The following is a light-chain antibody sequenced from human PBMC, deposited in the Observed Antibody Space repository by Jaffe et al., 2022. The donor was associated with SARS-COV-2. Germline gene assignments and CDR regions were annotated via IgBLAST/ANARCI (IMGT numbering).Light chain of an antibody. J-gene: IGKJ3*01. CDR1: QDIRNR. Sequence: DIQITQSPSFLSASIGDTVTITCRASQDIRNRLNWYQQRPGKAPKLLIYDASILEIGVPSRFSGIGYGTHFTFTISRLQPDDFGTYYCQQYDNLPRVFTFGPGAKVDMK. CDR3: QQYDNLPRVFT. CDR2: DAS. V-gene: IGKV1-33*01.